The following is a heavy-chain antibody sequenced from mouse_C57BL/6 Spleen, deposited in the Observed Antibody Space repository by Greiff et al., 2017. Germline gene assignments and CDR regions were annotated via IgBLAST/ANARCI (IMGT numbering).Heavy chain of an antibody. CDR2: IYPGDGDT. CDR3: ALLDFDY. J-gene: IGHJ2*01. CDR1: GYAFSSSW. D-gene: IGHD2-1*01. V-gene: IGHV1-82*01. Sequence: VQLQESGPELVKPGASVKISCKASGYAFSSSWMNWVKQRPGKGLEWIGRIYPGDGDTNYNGKFKGKATLTADKSSSTAYMQLSSLTSEDSAVYFCALLDFDYWGQGTTLTVSS.